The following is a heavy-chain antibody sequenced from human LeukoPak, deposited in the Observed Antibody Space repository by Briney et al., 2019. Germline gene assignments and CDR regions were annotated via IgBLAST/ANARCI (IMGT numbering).Heavy chain of an antibody. CDR3: ARGAGSMIVVHY. D-gene: IGHD3-22*01. V-gene: IGHV4-39*07. CDR1: GGSISGSSYY. J-gene: IGHJ4*02. Sequence: SETLSLTCTVSGGSISGSSYYWGWIRQPPGKGLEWIGSIYYSGSTYYNPSLKSRVTISVDTSKNQFSLKLSSVTAADTAVYYCARGAGSMIVVHYWGQGTLVTVSS. CDR2: IYYSGST.